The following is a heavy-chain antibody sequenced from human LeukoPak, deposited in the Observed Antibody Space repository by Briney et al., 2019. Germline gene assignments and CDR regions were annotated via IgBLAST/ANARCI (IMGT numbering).Heavy chain of an antibody. CDR3: ARAGYCSGGSCYGGGNY. J-gene: IGHJ4*02. V-gene: IGHV3-48*03. CDR1: GFTFSSYE. Sequence: PGGSLRLSCAASGFTFSSYEMNWVRQAPGEGLEWVSYISSSGSTIYYADSVKGRFTISRDNAENSLYLQMNSLRAEDTAVYYCARAGYCSGGSCYGGGNYWGQGTLVTVSS. D-gene: IGHD2-15*01. CDR2: ISSSGSTI.